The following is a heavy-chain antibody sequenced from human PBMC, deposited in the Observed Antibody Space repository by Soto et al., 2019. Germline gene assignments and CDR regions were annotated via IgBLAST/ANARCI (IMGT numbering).Heavy chain of an antibody. CDR1: GGSISSSSYY. D-gene: IGHD4-17*01. V-gene: IGHV4-39*01. CDR3: ARHVQVSDYGDYFLDY. Sequence: SETLSLTCTVSGGSISSSSYYWGWIRQPPGKGLEWIGSIYYSGSTYYNPSLKSRVTISVDTSKNQFSLKLSSVTAADTAVYYCARHVQVSDYGDYFLDYWGQGTLVTVSS. J-gene: IGHJ4*02. CDR2: IYYSGST.